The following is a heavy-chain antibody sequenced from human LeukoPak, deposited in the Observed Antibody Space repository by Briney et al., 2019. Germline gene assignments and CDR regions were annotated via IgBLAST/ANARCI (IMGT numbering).Heavy chain of an antibody. CDR2: ISGSGGST. Sequence: GGSLRLSCAASGFTFSNAWMSWVRQAPGKGLEWVSAISGSGGSTYYADSVKGRFTISRDNSKNTLYLQMNSLRAEDTAVYYCAKDLRYSYGYYFDYWGQGTLVTVSS. CDR1: GFTFSNAW. CDR3: AKDLRYSYGYYFDY. V-gene: IGHV3-23*01. J-gene: IGHJ4*02. D-gene: IGHD5-18*01.